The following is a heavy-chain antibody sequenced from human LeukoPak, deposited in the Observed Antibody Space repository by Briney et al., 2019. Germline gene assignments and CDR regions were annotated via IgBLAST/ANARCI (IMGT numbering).Heavy chain of an antibody. CDR1: GGTFSSYA. D-gene: IGHD3-22*01. J-gene: IGHJ4*02. V-gene: IGHV1-69*05. CDR2: IIPIFGTA. CDR3: GFSYDSSPPKFDY. Sequence: ASVKVSCKASGGTFSSYAISWVRQAPGQGLEWMGGIIPIFGTANYAQKFQGRVTITTDESTSTAYMELSSLRSEDTAVYYCGFSYDSSPPKFDYWGQGTLVTVSS.